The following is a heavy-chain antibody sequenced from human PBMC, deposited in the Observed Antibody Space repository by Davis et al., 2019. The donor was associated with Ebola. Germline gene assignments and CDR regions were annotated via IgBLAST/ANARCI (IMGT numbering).Heavy chain of an antibody. V-gene: IGHV3-48*04. CDR1: GFTFSSYA. CDR3: ARVSNKSGMDV. D-gene: IGHD1/OR15-1a*01. CDR2: ISSSGSTI. J-gene: IGHJ6*02. Sequence: GESLKISCAASGFTFSSYAMSWVRQAPGKGLEWVSYISSSGSTIYYADSVKGRFTISRDNAKNSLYLQMNNLRAEDTAVYYCARVSNKSGMDVWGQGTTVTVSS.